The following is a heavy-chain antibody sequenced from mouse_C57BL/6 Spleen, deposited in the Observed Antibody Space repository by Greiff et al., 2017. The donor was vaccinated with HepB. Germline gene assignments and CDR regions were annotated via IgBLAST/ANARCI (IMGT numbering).Heavy chain of an antibody. V-gene: IGHV5-4*01. Sequence: EVQGVESGGGLVKPGGSLKLSCAASGFTFSSYAMSWVRQTPEKRLEWVATISDGGSYTYYPDNVKGRFTISRDNAKNNPYLQMSHLKSEDTAVYYCARVHSSGYWFAYWGQGTLVTVSA. J-gene: IGHJ3*01. CDR1: GFTFSSYA. D-gene: IGHD3-2*02. CDR3: ARVHSSGYWFAY. CDR2: ISDGGSYT.